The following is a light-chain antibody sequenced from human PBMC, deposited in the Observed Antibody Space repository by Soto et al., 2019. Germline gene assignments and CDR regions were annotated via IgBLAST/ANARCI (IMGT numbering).Light chain of an antibody. V-gene: IGLV2-14*01. J-gene: IGLJ1*01. CDR3: SSYTSFKTLV. CDR2: DVT. Sequence: QSVLTQPASVSESPGQSITISCTGSSSDVGGYKYVSWYQQHPGKAPKLLIYDVTNRPSGASNRFSGSKSGYTASLTISGLQSEDEADYYCSSYTSFKTLVFGTGTKVTV. CDR1: SSDVGGYKY.